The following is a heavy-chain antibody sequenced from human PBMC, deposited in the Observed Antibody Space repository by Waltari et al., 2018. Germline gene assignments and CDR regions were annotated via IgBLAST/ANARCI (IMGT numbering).Heavy chain of an antibody. CDR3: AKCPNGYTNDAFDI. Sequence: EVQLLESGGGLVQPGGSLRLSCAASGFTFRSYAMGWVRQAPGKGLEWVAAISGSGGSTYYAYSVKGRFTISRDNSKNTLYLQMNSLRAEDTAVYYCAKCPNGYTNDAFDIWGQGTMVTVSS. CDR1: GFTFRSYA. V-gene: IGHV3-23*01. D-gene: IGHD6-25*01. CDR2: ISGSGGST. J-gene: IGHJ3*02.